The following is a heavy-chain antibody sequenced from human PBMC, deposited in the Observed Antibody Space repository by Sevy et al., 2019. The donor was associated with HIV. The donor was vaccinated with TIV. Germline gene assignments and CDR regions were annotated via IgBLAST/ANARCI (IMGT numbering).Heavy chain of an antibody. CDR1: GYTFNSYG. V-gene: IGHV1-18*01. D-gene: IGHD6-13*01. CDR3: ARDKIAATGVMDY. Sequence: ASVKVSCKASGYTFNSYGINWVRQAPGQGLEWMGRISAYNTNTNYAQNLQDRVTMTSDTSTSTAYMELWSRRSDDTAVYFCARDKIAATGVMDYWGQGTLVTVSS. CDR2: ISAYNTNT. J-gene: IGHJ4*02.